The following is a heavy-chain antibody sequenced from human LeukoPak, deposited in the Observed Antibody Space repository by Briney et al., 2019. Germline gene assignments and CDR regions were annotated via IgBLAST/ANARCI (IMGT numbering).Heavy chain of an antibody. Sequence: SETLSLTCAVYGGSFSGYYWSWIRQPPGKGLEWIGEINHSGSTNYNPSLKSRVTISVDTSKNQFSLKLSSVTAADTAVYYCARRQIRIAVAGSWGPSRYFDLWGRGTLVTVSS. V-gene: IGHV4-34*01. D-gene: IGHD6-19*01. CDR1: GGSFSGYY. CDR3: ARRQIRIAVAGSWGPSRYFDL. J-gene: IGHJ2*01. CDR2: INHSGST.